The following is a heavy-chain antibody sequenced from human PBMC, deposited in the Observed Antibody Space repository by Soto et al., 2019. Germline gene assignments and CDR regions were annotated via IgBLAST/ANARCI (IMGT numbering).Heavy chain of an antibody. CDR3: AKGHSDSFGNYDYFGMDV. V-gene: IGHV3-23*01. J-gene: IGHJ6*02. CDR1: GFTFNNYG. Sequence: GGSLRLSCAASGFTFNNYGMSWVRQAPGKGLEWIGAITGAGGSTYNADSVKGRFTISRGNSKKTVYLQLDSLRVEDPAVYYCAKGHSDSFGNYDYFGMDVWGQGTTVTVSS. CDR2: ITGAGGST. D-gene: IGHD4-4*01.